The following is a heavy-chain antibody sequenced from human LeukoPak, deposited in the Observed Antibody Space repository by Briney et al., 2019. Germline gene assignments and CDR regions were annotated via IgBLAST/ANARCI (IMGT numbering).Heavy chain of an antibody. J-gene: IGHJ6*03. CDR1: GFTVSSNY. V-gene: IGHV3-66*02. Sequence: GGSLRFSCAASGFTVSSNYMSWLRQAPGKRLEWVSVIYSGGSTYYAESVKGRFTISRDNSKNALYLQMNSLRAEDTAVYYCARDRLSHYYYYYYYMDVWGKGTTVTVSS. D-gene: IGHD2-21*02. CDR3: ARDRLSHYYYYYYYMDV. CDR2: IYSGGST.